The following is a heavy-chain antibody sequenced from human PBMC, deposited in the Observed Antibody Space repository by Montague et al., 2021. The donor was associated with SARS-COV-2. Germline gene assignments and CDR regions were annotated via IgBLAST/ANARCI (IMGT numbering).Heavy chain of an antibody. Sequence: SLRLSCAASGFTFSSYAMSWVRQAPGKGLEWFSGISGSGGITSYTDSVKGRFSISRDNSKNTLYLQMNSLRAEDTAVYYCAKKIVAGGTGYFDYWGQGTLVTVSS. V-gene: IGHV3-23*01. CDR3: AKKIVAGGTGYFDY. CDR2: ISGSGGIT. D-gene: IGHD6-13*01. CDR1: GFTFSSYA. J-gene: IGHJ4*02.